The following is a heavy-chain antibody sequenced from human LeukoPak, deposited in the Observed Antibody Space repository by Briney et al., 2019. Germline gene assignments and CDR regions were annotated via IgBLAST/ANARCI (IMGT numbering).Heavy chain of an antibody. CDR1: GYTFTSYA. CDR2: INAGNGNT. J-gene: IGHJ4*02. V-gene: IGHV1-3*01. Sequence: ASVKVSCKASGYTFTSYAMHWVRQAPGQRLEWMGWINAGNGNTKYSQKFQGRVTITRDTSASTAYMELSSLRSEDTAVYYCARETSGSFPGGSYYFDYWGQGSLVTVSS. CDR3: ARETSGSFPGGSYYFDY. D-gene: IGHD1-26*01.